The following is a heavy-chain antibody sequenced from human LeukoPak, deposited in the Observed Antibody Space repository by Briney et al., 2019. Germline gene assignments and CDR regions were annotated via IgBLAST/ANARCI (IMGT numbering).Heavy chain of an antibody. J-gene: IGHJ4*02. D-gene: IGHD6-13*01. CDR1: GYTFTGYY. CDR3: ARDHSSSCQLFDY. V-gene: IGHV1-2*02. Sequence: GSVKVSCKASGYTFTGYYMHWVRQAPGQGLEWMGWINPNSGGTNYAQKFQGRVTMTRDTSISTAYMELSRLRSDDTAVYYCARDHSSSCQLFDYWGQGTLVTVSS. CDR2: INPNSGGT.